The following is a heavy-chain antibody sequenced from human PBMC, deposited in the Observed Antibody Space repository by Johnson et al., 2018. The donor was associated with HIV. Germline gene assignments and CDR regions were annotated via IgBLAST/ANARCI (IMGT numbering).Heavy chain of an antibody. CDR3: ARGGMRGELGAFDI. CDR2: ISYDGSNK. J-gene: IGHJ3*02. D-gene: IGHD1-26*01. Sequence: VQLVESGGGVVQPGRSLRLSCAASGFTFSSYAMHWVRQAPGKGLEWVAVISYDGSNKYYADSVKGRFTISRDNSKNTLYLQMNRLRAEDTALYYCARGGMRGELGAFDIWGQGTMV. CDR1: GFTFSSYA. V-gene: IGHV3-30*04.